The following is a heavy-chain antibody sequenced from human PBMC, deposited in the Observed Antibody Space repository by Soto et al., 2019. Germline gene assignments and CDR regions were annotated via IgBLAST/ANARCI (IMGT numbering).Heavy chain of an antibody. V-gene: IGHV4-30-4*01. CDR3: ASNSYGSTFYDY. D-gene: IGHD5-18*01. J-gene: IGHJ4*02. CDR1: GGSISSGDYY. CDR2: IYYSGST. Sequence: QVQLQESGPGLVKPSQTLSLTCTVSGGSISSGDYYWSWIRQPPGKGLEWIGYIYYSGSTYYNPSLKSRVXTXVXXSKNQSSPKLSSVTAADTAVYYCASNSYGSTFYDYWGQGTLVTVSS.